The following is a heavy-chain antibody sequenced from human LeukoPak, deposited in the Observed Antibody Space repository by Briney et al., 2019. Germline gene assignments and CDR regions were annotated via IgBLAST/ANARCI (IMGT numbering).Heavy chain of an antibody. CDR3: ARDPERLAQGYFDV. CDR1: GFIFSSFA. V-gene: IGHV3-30*04. Sequence: GRSLRLSCAASGFIFSSFAMHWVRQAPGKGLEWVAGMSYQGSHTYFADSVKGRFSISRDDSKNTLYLRMNSLRVEDTAVYFCARDPERLAQGYFDVWGRGTLVTVSS. CDR2: MSYQGSHT. J-gene: IGHJ2*01.